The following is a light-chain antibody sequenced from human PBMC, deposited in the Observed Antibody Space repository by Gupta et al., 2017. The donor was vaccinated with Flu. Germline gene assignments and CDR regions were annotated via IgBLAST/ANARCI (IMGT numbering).Light chain of an antibody. CDR1: QGISND. CDR3: QKYNGAPIT. CDR2: AAS. Sequence: DIQMTQSPSSLSASVGDRVTITYRASQGISNDLAWYQQKPGRAPNLLIYAASSLQSGVPSRFSGSGSGTDFALTISSLQPEDVAIYFCQKYNGAPITFGHGTKVEIK. V-gene: IGKV1-27*01. J-gene: IGKJ3*01.